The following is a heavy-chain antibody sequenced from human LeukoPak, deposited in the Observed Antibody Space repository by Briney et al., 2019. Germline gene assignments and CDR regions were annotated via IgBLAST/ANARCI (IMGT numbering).Heavy chain of an antibody. CDR2: IYYSGST. V-gene: IGHV4-39*07. Sequence: SEALSLTCTVSGGSISSSSYYWGWIRQPPGKGLEWIGSIYYSGSTYYNPSLKSRVTISVDTSKNQFSLKLSSATAADTAVYYCARAPRISDAFDIWGQGTMVTVSS. CDR3: ARAPRISDAFDI. J-gene: IGHJ3*02. CDR1: GGSISSSSYY.